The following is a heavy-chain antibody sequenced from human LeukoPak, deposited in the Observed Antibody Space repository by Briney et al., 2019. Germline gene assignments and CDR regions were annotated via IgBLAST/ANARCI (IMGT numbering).Heavy chain of an antibody. D-gene: IGHD4-11*01. CDR2: IYYSGST. Sequence: PSETLSPTCTVSGGSISSSSYYWGWIRQPPGKGLEWIGTIYYSGSTYYNPSLKSRVTISVDTSKNQFSLKLSSVTAADTAVYYCASRYDYSNYIDYWGQGTLVTVSS. CDR3: ASRYDYSNYIDY. J-gene: IGHJ4*02. CDR1: GGSISSSSYY. V-gene: IGHV4-39*01.